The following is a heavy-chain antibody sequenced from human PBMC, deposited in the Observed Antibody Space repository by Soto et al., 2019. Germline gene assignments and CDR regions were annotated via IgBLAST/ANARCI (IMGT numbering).Heavy chain of an antibody. CDR3: ARAAYEILTGYYRR. Sequence: ASVKVSCKASGYTFTSYGISWVRQAPGQGLEWMGWISAYNGNTNYAQKFQDRVTMTTDTSTSTAYMELRSLRSDDTAVYYCARAAYEILTGYYRRWGQGTLVTVSS. CDR2: ISAYNGNT. CDR1: GYTFTSYG. V-gene: IGHV1-18*01. J-gene: IGHJ4*02. D-gene: IGHD3-9*01.